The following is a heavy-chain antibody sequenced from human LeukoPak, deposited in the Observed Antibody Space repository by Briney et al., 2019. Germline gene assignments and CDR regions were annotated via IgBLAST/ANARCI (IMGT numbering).Heavy chain of an antibody. V-gene: IGHV3-23*01. D-gene: IGHD6-13*01. Sequence: HRGGSLTLSCAASGFTFSSYAMSWVRQAPGKGLEWVSAISGSGGSTYYADSVKGRFTISRDNSKNTLYLQMNSLRAEDTAVYYCAKDSPSQQLEVYGMDVWGQGTTVTVSS. CDR3: AKDSPSQQLEVYGMDV. CDR2: ISGSGGST. CDR1: GFTFSSYA. J-gene: IGHJ6*02.